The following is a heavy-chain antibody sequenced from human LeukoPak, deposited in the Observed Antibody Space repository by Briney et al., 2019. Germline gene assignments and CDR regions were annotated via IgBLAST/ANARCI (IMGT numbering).Heavy chain of an antibody. CDR2: ISSNGGST. CDR1: GFTFSSYA. V-gene: IGHV3-64*01. CDR3: ARATTPVTPMDY. J-gene: IGHJ4*02. D-gene: IGHD4-23*01. Sequence: GGSLRLSCAASGFTFSSYAMHWVRQAPGKGLEYVSAISSNGGSTYYANSAKGRFTISRDNSKNTLYLQMGSLRAEDMAVYYCARATTPVTPMDYWGQGTLVTVSS.